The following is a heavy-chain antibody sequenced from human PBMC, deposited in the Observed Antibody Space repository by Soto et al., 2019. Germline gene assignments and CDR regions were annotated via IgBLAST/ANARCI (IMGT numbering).Heavy chain of an antibody. V-gene: IGHV1-69*13. J-gene: IGHJ4*02. CDR2: IIPIFGTA. CDR3: ARDLGQQLFDY. Sequence: SVKVSCKASGYTFTNYAMHWVRQAPGQGLEWMGGIIPIFGTANYAQKFQGRVTITADESTSTAYMELSSLRSEDTAVYYCARDLGQQLFDYWGQGTLVTVSS. D-gene: IGHD6-13*01. CDR1: GYTFTNYA.